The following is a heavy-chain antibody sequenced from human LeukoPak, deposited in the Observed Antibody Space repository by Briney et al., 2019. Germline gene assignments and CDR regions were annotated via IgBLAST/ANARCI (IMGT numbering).Heavy chain of an antibody. V-gene: IGHV1-2*04. Sequence: ASVKVSCKASRYTFTGYYMHWVRQAPGQGLEWMGWINPNSGGTNYAQKFQGWVTMTRDTSISTAYMELSRLRSDDTAVYYCAREYSGSPDAFDIWGQGTMVTVSS. CDR3: AREYSGSPDAFDI. CDR1: RYTFTGYY. D-gene: IGHD1-26*01. CDR2: INPNSGGT. J-gene: IGHJ3*02.